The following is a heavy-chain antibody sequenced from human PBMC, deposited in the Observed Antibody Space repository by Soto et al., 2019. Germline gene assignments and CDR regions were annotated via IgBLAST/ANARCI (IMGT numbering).Heavy chain of an antibody. CDR1: GFTFTISA. CDR2: IVVGSCNT. CDR3: AAESDTSMGY. V-gene: IGHV1-58*02. J-gene: IGHJ4*02. D-gene: IGHD5-18*01. Sequence: QMQLVQTGPEVKKPGTSVKVSCTAPGFTFTISAMQWVRQARGQRLEWIGWIVVGSCNTNYTQKFQERVTITRDMSPSTAYMALSSPGSEDSAVDYCAAESDTSMGYWGQGTLVTVSS.